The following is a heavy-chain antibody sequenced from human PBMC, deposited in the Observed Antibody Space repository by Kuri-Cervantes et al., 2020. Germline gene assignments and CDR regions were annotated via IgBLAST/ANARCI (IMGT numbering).Heavy chain of an antibody. Sequence: SVKVSCKASGYTFTGYYMHWVRQAPGQGLEWMGWINPNSGGTNYAQKFQGWVTMNRDTSISTAYMGLSRLRSDDTAVYYCASPSGQKWLQFTPYYWGQGTLVTVSS. J-gene: IGHJ4*02. V-gene: IGHV1-2*04. CDR1: GYTFTGYY. D-gene: IGHD5-24*01. CDR3: ASPSGQKWLQFTPYY. CDR2: INPNSGGT.